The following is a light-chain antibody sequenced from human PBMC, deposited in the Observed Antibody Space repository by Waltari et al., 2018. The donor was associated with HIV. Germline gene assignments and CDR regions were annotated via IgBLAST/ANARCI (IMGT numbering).Light chain of an antibody. V-gene: IGLV3-21*04. CDR2: YDS. CDR1: NIERKS. J-gene: IGLJ2*01. Sequence: SSVLTQPPSVSVAPGKTAMITCGGNNIERKSVHWYQQKAGQAPVLLIYYDSDRPSGIPERFAGSNAGNAATLTISVGGDGDEADYYCQVWDSSSDHVLFGGGTKLTVL. CDR3: QVWDSSSDHVL.